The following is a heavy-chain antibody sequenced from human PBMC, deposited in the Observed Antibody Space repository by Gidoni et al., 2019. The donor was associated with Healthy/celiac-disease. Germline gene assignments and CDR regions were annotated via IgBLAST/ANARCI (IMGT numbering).Heavy chain of an antibody. Sequence: QLQLQESGPGLVKPSETLSLTCTVSGGSISRSSYYWGWIRQPPGKGLEWIGSIYYSGSTYYNPSLKSRVTISVDTSKNQFSLKLSSVTAADTAVYYCARRSPNGSGSYSNFDYWGQGTLVTVSS. CDR1: GGSISRSSYY. J-gene: IGHJ4*02. CDR2: IYYSGST. V-gene: IGHV4-39*07. CDR3: ARRSPNGSGSYSNFDY. D-gene: IGHD3-10*01.